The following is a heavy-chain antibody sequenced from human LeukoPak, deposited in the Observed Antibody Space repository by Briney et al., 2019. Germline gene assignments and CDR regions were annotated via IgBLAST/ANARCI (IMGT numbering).Heavy chain of an antibody. CDR2: IYWDDDM. CDR1: GFSLTTSGVG. Sequence: SGPTLVKPTQTLTLTCTFSGFSLTTSGVGVGWIRQPPGKALEWLALIYWDDDMRYSPSLKSRLTITKDTSNNQVVLTMTNMDPVDTATYFCAHRYGSGSFSYFDYWGQGTLVIVSS. D-gene: IGHD3-10*01. CDR3: AHRYGSGSFSYFDY. V-gene: IGHV2-5*02. J-gene: IGHJ4*02.